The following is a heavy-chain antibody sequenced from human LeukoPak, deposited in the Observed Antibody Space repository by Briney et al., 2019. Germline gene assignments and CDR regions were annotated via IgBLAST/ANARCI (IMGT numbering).Heavy chain of an antibody. CDR3: AREGVVPAALDY. CDR2: INPSGGST. D-gene: IGHD2-2*01. V-gene: IGHV1-46*01. CDR1: GYTFTGYY. J-gene: IGHJ4*02. Sequence: ASVKVSCKASGYTFTGYYMHWVRQAPGQGLEWMGIINPSGGSTSYAQKFQGRVTMTRDTSTSTVYMELSSLRSEDTAVYYCAREGVVPAALDYWGQGTLVTVSS.